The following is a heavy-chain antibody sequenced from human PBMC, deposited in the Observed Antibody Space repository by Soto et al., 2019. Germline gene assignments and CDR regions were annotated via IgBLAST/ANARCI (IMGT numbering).Heavy chain of an antibody. CDR3: AKVYDSSGYYYGNPNYHYNIGI. Sequence: ASLVKVSCKASGYTFTIYGSSWVRQAPGQGLEWMGWISAYNGSTTYAQKFQGRVTMTRDTSATTVYMELSSLRSEDTAVYYCAKVYDSSGYYYGNPNYHYNIGIWGQAPTLTLSS. V-gene: IGHV1-18*01. CDR1: GYTFTIYG. D-gene: IGHD3-22*01. J-gene: IGHJ6*02. CDR2: ISAYNGST.